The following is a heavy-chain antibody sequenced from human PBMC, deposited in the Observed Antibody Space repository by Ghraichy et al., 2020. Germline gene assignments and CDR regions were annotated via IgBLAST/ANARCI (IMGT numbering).Heavy chain of an antibody. CDR3: ARSGTVTTNNYYYGMYV. D-gene: IGHD4-17*01. CDR2: TRNKAKKYTT. V-gene: IGHV3-72*01. CDR1: GFTFSDHY. J-gene: IGHJ6*02. Sequence: GGSLRLSCAASGFTFSDHYMDWVRQAPGKGLEWVGRTRNKAKKYTTEYAASVKSRFTISRDDSTNSLYLQINSLKTEDTAMYYCARSGTVTTNNYYYGMYVCGQGTTVTVSS.